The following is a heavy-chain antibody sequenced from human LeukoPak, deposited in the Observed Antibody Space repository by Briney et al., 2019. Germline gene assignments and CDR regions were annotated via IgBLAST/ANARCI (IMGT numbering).Heavy chain of an antibody. CDR1: GGSISSYY. CDR2: IYYSGST. D-gene: IGHD2-2*01. J-gene: IGHJ5*02. Sequence: SETLSLTCTVSGGSISSYYWSWIRQPPGKGLEWLGYIYYSGSTNYNPSLKSRVTISVDTSKNQFSLKLSSVTAADTPVYYCARVRVRVVPAAINWFDPWGQGTLVTVSS. CDR3: ARVRVRVVPAAINWFDP. V-gene: IGHV4-59*01.